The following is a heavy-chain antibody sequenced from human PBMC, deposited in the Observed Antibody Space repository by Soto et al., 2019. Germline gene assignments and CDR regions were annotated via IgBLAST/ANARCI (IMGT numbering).Heavy chain of an antibody. V-gene: IGHV3-20*04. CDR3: ARDHRWGYEYGDYGDS. CDR1: GFSLDEYG. CDR2: MHRNGGST. J-gene: IGHJ5*01. Sequence: EVQLVESGGGVVRTGGSLRLACAVSGFSLDEYGMSWVRQAPGKGPEWVSGMHRNGGSTGYADSVKGRFTISRDDAKNSLYLQMNSLRAEDTAFYYCARDHRWGYEYGDYGDSWGHGTLVTVSS. D-gene: IGHD4-17*01.